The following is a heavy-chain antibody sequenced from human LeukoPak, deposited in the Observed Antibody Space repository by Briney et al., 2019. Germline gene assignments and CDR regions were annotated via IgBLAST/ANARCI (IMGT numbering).Heavy chain of an antibody. CDR3: ATNMGF. CDR2: FDGNGPNT. J-gene: IGHJ4*02. V-gene: IGHV3-23*01. Sequence: GGSLRLSCAASGFTFSSFAMTWVRQAPGKGLEWVSGFDGNGPNTYYADSVKGRWTISRDNSRNTLYLEMNSLRVEDTAVYYCATNMGFWGQGTLVTVSS. D-gene: IGHD2/OR15-2a*01. CDR1: GFTFSSFA.